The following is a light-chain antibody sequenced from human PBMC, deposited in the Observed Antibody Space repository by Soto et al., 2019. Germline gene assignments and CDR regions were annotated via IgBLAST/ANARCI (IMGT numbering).Light chain of an antibody. CDR1: SSNIGNNY. Sequence: SVLTQPPAVSAAPGQTITISCSGSSSNIGNNYVYWYQQLPGTAPKLLIYDTNNRPSGIPDRFSGSKSGTSATLGITGLQTGDEADYYCGTWDSSLNAGVFGGGTKLTVL. CDR3: GTWDSSLNAGV. J-gene: IGLJ2*01. V-gene: IGLV1-51*01. CDR2: DTN.